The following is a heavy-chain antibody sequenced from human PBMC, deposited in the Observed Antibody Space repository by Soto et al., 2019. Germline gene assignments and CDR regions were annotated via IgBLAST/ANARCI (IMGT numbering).Heavy chain of an antibody. CDR3: AHRRNSALDY. V-gene: IGHV2-5*02. D-gene: IGHD1-26*01. CDR2: IYCDDDT. CDR1: GFSLSTSGVG. Sequence: QITLKESGPTLDKPTQTLTLTCTFSGFSLSTSGVGVGWIRQPPGKALECLALIYCDDDTRYSPSLKSRLTITNDASKHHVVLTMTNMDPVDTSTYYCAHRRNSALDYWGQGTLVTVSS. J-gene: IGHJ4*02.